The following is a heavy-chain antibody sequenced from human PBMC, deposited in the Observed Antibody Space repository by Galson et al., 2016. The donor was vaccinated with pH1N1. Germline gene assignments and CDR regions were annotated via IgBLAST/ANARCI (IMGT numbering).Heavy chain of an antibody. CDR3: ARQYDFGDYRGNAFDI. V-gene: IGHV5-51*03. D-gene: IGHD4-17*01. Sequence: QSGAEVKKPGESLKISCKGSGYSFSNYWIGWVRQMPGKGLEWVGIIYPGGSVTRYSPPFQGQVTISIAKSINTAYLQWISLKASDPATYYCARQYDFGDYRGNAFDIWGQGTMVIVSS. CDR2: IYPGGSVT. J-gene: IGHJ3*02. CDR1: GYSFSNYW.